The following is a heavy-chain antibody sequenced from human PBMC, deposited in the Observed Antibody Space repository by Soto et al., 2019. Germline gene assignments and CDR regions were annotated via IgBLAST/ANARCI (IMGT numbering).Heavy chain of an antibody. Sequence: GGSLRLSCAASGFPFSSYAMHWVRQAPGKGLEWVAVISYDGSNKYYADSVKGRFTISRDNSKNTLYLQMNSLRAEDTAVYYCARGTAAGTYYFDPWGQGTLVTVSS. J-gene: IGHJ4*02. CDR1: GFPFSSYA. CDR2: ISYDGSNK. D-gene: IGHD2-2*01. V-gene: IGHV3-30-3*01. CDR3: ARGTAAGTYYFDP.